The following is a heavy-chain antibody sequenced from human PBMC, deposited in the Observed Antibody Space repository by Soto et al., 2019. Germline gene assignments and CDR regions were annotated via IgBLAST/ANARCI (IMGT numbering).Heavy chain of an antibody. V-gene: IGHV3-7*03. CDR1: GLTFRNDW. CDR3: AVYGYGVSAAAY. CDR2: INQDGSER. J-gene: IGHJ4*02. D-gene: IGHD4-17*01. Sequence: HPGGSLRLSCAGSGLTFRNDWLSWVRQAPGKGLEWVANINQDGSERYYVDSVRGRFTISRDNVESSLYLQLNSLRPEDTAVYYCAVYGYGVSAAAYWGQGTLVTVSS.